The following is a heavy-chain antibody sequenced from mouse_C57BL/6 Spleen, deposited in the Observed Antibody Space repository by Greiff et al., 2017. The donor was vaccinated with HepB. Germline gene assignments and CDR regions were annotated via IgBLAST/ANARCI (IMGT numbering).Heavy chain of an antibody. J-gene: IGHJ1*03. CDR3: ARSVYGNNWYFDV. V-gene: IGHV1-80*01. CDR1: GYAFSSYW. Sequence: VQLQQSGAELVKPGASVKISCKASGYAFSSYWMNWVKQRPGKGLEWIGQIYPGDGDTNYNGKFKGKATLTADKSSSTAYMQLSSLTSEDSAVYFCARSVYGNNWYFDVWGTGTTVTVSS. D-gene: IGHD2-1*01. CDR2: IYPGDGDT.